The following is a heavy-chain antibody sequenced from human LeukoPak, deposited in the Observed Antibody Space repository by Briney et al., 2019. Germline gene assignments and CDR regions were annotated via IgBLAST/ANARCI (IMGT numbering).Heavy chain of an antibody. CDR1: GYTFTSYY. Sequence: ASVKVSCKASGYTFTSYYMHWVRQAPGQGLEWMGWINPNSGGTNYAQKFQGRVTMTRDTSISTVYMELSRLRSDDTAVYYCARVKRISGYDLTGAFDIWGQGTMVTVSS. V-gene: IGHV1-2*02. CDR3: ARVKRISGYDLTGAFDI. J-gene: IGHJ3*02. CDR2: INPNSGGT. D-gene: IGHD5-12*01.